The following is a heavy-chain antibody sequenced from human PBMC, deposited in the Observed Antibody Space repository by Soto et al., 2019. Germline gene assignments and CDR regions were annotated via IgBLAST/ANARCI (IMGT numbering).Heavy chain of an antibody. V-gene: IGHV3-49*03. CDR1: GFTFGGYA. CDR2: SRGKAYGGTT. J-gene: IGHJ4*02. CDR3: SRGMYSVHEPYNLFLDY. D-gene: IGHD5-12*01. Sequence: GGSLRLSCTASGFTFGGYAMSWFRQSPGKGLEWVGFSRGKAYGGTTEYAASVMGRFTISRDDSKSIAYLQMNSLKTEDTAVYYCSRGMYSVHEPYNLFLDYWALGPLVTVSS.